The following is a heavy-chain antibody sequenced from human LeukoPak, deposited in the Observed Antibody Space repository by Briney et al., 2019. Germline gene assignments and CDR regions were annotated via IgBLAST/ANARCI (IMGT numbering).Heavy chain of an antibody. CDR1: GYTFTGYY. CDR3: ARDTLYDSSGYYYPHFDY. J-gene: IGHJ4*02. V-gene: IGHV1-2*06. D-gene: IGHD3-22*01. Sequence: ASVKVSCKASGYTFTGYYMRWVRQAPGQGLEWMGRINPNSGGTNYAQKFQGRVTMTRDTSISTAYMELSRLRSDDTAVYYCARDTLYDSSGYYYPHFDYWGQGTLVTVSS. CDR2: INPNSGGT.